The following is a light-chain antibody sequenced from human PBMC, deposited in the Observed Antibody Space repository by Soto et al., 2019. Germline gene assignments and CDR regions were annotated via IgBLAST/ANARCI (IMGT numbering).Light chain of an antibody. V-gene: IGLV1-36*01. J-gene: IGLJ2*01. CDR2: YDD. Sequence: QSVLTQPPSVSEAPRQRVTISCSGSSSNIGNNAVNWYQQLPGKAPKLLIYYDDLLPSGVSDRFSGSKSGTSASLAIIGLQSEDEAYYYCAAWDDSLNGPVFGGGTKLTVL. CDR1: SSNIGNNA. CDR3: AAWDDSLNGPV.